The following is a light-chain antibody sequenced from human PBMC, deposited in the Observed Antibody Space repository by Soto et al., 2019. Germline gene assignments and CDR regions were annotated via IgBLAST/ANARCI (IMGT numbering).Light chain of an antibody. V-gene: IGLV1-44*01. Sequence: QSVLTQPPSASGTPGQRVTISCSGSSSNIGSNTVNWYQHLPGTPPKLLIYNNNQRPSGVPDRFSGSRSGTSASLAISGLQSEDEADYYCAAWDDSLNGRVFGGGTKLTVL. CDR3: AAWDDSLNGRV. CDR1: SSNIGSNT. J-gene: IGLJ2*01. CDR2: NNN.